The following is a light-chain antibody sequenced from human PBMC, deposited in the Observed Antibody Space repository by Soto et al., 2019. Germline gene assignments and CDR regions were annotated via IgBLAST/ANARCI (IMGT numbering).Light chain of an antibody. CDR2: EVK. V-gene: IGLV2-14*01. CDR1: NSDVGGFNY. Sequence: QSVLPQPASVSGSPGQSITISCTGTNSDVGGFNYVSWYQQHPGKAPKLIIYEVKNRPSGVSNRFSGSKSGNTASLTISGLQAEDEAHYYCSSFTSGSLYVFGTGTQLTVL. CDR3: SSFTSGSLYV. J-gene: IGLJ1*01.